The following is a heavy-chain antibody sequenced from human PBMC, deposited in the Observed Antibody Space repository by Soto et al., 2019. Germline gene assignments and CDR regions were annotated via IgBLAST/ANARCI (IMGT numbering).Heavy chain of an antibody. J-gene: IGHJ5*02. Sequence: SETLSLTCTVSGGSISSGGYYWSWIRQHPGKGLEWIGYIYYSGSTYYNPSLKSRVTISVDTSKNQFSLKLSSVTAADTAVYYCARAPPDTEWLQYWFDPWGQGTLVTVSS. CDR2: IYYSGST. V-gene: IGHV4-31*03. CDR1: GGSISSGGYY. CDR3: ARAPPDTEWLQYWFDP. D-gene: IGHD3-3*01.